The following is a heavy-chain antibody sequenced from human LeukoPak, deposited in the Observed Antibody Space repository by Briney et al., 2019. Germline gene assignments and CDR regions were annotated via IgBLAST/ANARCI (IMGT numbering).Heavy chain of an antibody. CDR3: ARLYSSGWYYFDY. D-gene: IGHD6-19*01. V-gene: IGHV3-23*01. CDR1: GFTFTICA. Sequence: GGSLRLSCAASGFTFTICAMNWVRQAPGKGLEWVSGISGSGSSTYYADSVKGRFTTSRDNSKNTLYLQMNSLRAEDTAVYYCARLYSSGWYYFDYWGQGTLVTVSS. J-gene: IGHJ4*02. CDR2: ISGSGSST.